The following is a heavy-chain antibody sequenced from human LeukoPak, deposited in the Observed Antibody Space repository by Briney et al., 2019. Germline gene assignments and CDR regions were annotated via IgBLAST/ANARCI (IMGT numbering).Heavy chain of an antibody. CDR1: GESISGFY. V-gene: IGHV4-59*01. Sequence: KPSETLSLNCTVSGESISGFYWTWIRQPPGKGLEWIGYIYYSGSTNYNPSLKSRVTISVDTSKNQFSLKLSSVTAADTAVYYCARETSQKGAHYMDVWGKGTTVTISS. CDR2: IYYSGST. CDR3: ARETSQKGAHYMDV. J-gene: IGHJ6*03. D-gene: IGHD3-16*01.